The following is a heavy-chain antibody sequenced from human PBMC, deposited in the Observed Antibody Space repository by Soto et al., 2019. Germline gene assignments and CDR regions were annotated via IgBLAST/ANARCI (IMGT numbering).Heavy chain of an antibody. V-gene: IGHV6-1*01. D-gene: IGHD1-1*01. CDR1: GDSVSSHSAG. J-gene: IGHJ6*03. CDR3: ARGSWDDFSGHHYLDV. Sequence: PSQSLSLTCDISGDSVSSHSAGWNWIRQTPSRGLKWLGRTYYKSKWYYTYAASVKSRITVSPHRSKNQFSLQLTSVTPEDTAGYFCARGSWDDFSGHHYLDVWEKGTTVTFSS. CDR2: TYYKSKWYY.